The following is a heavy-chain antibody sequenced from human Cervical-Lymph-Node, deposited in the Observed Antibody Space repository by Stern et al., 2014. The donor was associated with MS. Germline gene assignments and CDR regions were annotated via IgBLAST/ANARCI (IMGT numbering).Heavy chain of an antibody. D-gene: IGHD3-10*01. CDR2: LYWNGDT. Sequence: QVTLRESGPTLVKPTQTLTLTCTCYGFSLSTSGVMVGWIRQPPGKALEWLAHLYWNGDTRYSPSLMSRLTIPKDTSKNQVVLTVTNMDPADTATYFCTHMPISGTYYTDASDVWGQGTMVTVSS. CDR3: THMPISGTYYTDASDV. V-gene: IGHV2-5*01. J-gene: IGHJ3*01. CDR1: GFSLSTSGVM.